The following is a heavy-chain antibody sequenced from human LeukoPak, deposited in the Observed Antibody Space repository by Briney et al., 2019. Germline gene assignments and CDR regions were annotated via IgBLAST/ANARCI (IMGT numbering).Heavy chain of an antibody. Sequence: ASVKVSCKASGYSFTNYALNWVRQAPGQGVEFMGWIHPSTGNPSYAQGFSGRFVCSLDTSVTTTYLQISDLKAEDTAVYFCARALDSLGGLSLPDYWGQGTLVTVSS. J-gene: IGHJ4*02. CDR2: IHPSTGNP. D-gene: IGHD3-16*02. CDR1: GYSFTNYA. V-gene: IGHV7-4-1*02. CDR3: ARALDSLGGLSLPDY.